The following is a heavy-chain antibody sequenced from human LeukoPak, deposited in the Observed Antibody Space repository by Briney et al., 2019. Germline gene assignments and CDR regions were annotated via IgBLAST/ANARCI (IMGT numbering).Heavy chain of an antibody. CDR1: GFTFSSYS. Sequence: TGGSLSLSCAASGFTFSSYSMNWVRQAPGKGLEWVSFIIISSSTIYYADSVKGRFTTSRDNAKNSLYLQMNSLRDEDTAVYYCARDGGYSGYDFAYWGQGTLVTVSS. CDR2: IIISSSTI. V-gene: IGHV3-48*02. J-gene: IGHJ4*02. D-gene: IGHD5-12*01. CDR3: ARDGGYSGYDFAY.